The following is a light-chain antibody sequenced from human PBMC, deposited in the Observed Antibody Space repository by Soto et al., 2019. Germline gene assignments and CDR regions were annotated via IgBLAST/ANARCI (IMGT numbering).Light chain of an antibody. CDR1: QSVSSSY. V-gene: IGKV3-20*01. J-gene: IGKJ4*01. Sequence: EMVLTQSPGTLSLSPGERATLSCRASQSVSSSYLAWYQQKPGQAPRLLIYGASSRATGIPDRFSGSGSGTDVTLAISRVEPEDFAVYYCQQYDSSPLTFGGGTKVEIK. CDR3: QQYDSSPLT. CDR2: GAS.